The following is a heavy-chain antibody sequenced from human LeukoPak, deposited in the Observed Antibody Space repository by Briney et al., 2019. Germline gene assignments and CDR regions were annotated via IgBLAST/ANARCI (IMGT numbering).Heavy chain of an antibody. D-gene: IGHD6-19*01. Sequence: GGSLRLSCAASGFAFRTYWMSWVRQAPGKGLEWVANIKEDGSQIDYVDSVRGRFTIFRDNANNSLFLQMNSLRAEDTAVYYCARGSSTNWFDPWGQGTLVSISS. J-gene: IGHJ5*02. CDR3: ARGSSTNWFDP. V-gene: IGHV3-7*01. CDR1: GFAFRTYW. CDR2: IKEDGSQI.